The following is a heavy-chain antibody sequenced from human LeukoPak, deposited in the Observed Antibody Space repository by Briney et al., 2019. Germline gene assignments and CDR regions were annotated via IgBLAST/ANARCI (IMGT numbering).Heavy chain of an antibody. J-gene: IGHJ5*02. CDR3: ARHYYGSGSYLGFDP. V-gene: IGHV5-51*01. CDR1: GYSFTSYW. D-gene: IGHD3-10*01. Sequence: PGESLKISCQGSGYSFTSYWIAWVRQMPGKGLEWMGIIYPGDSDTRYSPSFQGQVTISADKSISTAYLQWSSLKASDTAMYYCARHYYGSGSYLGFDPWGQGTLVTVSS. CDR2: IYPGDSDT.